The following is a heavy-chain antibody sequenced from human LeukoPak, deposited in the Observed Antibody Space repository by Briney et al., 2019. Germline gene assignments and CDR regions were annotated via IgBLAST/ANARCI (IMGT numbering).Heavy chain of an antibody. Sequence: SETLSLTCTVSGGSISSYYWSWIRQRAGQGLEWIGRIYTSGSTNYNPSLKSRITMSVDTSKNQFSLKLSSVSAADTAVYYCERDSVTTFDYWGQGTLVTVSS. D-gene: IGHD4-17*01. CDR3: ERDSVTTFDY. V-gene: IGHV4-4*07. CDR1: GGSISSYY. CDR2: IYTSGST. J-gene: IGHJ4*02.